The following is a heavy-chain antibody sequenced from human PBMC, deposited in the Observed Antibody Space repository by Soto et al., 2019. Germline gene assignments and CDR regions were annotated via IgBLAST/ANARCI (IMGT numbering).Heavy chain of an antibody. D-gene: IGHD2-15*01. J-gene: IGHJ4*02. Sequence: QVQLVESGGGVVQPGRSLRLSCAASGFTFSSYGMHWVRQAPGKGLEWVAVTWYDGSNKYHADSVKGRFTISRDNPKNTLYLQMNSLRAEDTAVYYCAREGGYCSGGNCYSNTGYFDYWGQGTLVTVSS. CDR3: AREGGYCSGGNCYSNTGYFDY. CDR1: GFTFSSYG. V-gene: IGHV3-33*01. CDR2: TWYDGSNK.